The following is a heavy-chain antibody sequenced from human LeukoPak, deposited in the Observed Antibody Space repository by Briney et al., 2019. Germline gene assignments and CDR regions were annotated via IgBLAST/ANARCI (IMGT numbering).Heavy chain of an antibody. J-gene: IGHJ4*02. CDR2: IGGSGSST. CDR3: AITEPSGYYHSFDY. V-gene: IGHV3-23*01. Sequence: GRSLRLSCLAIGFSFRSYAMGWVRPAQGNGLEWDEAIGGSGSSTYYVDSVKGRFTISRDNSKNTLFVQMNSLRAEDTAVYYCAITEPSGYYHSFDYWGQGTLVTVSS. CDR1: GFSFRSYA. D-gene: IGHD3-22*01.